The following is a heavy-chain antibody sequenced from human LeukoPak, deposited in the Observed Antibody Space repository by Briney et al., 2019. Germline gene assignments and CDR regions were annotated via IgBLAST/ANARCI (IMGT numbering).Heavy chain of an antibody. D-gene: IGHD3-22*01. CDR3: ARKNYYDSSVAFDI. V-gene: IGHV3-11*04. CDR1: GFTFSDYY. CDR2: ISSSGSTI. Sequence: PGGSLRLSCAASGFTFSDYYMSWIRQAPGQGLKWVSYISSSGSTIYYADSVKGRFTISRDNAKNSLYLQMNSLRAEDTAVYYCARKNYYDSSVAFDIWGQGTMVTVSS. J-gene: IGHJ3*02.